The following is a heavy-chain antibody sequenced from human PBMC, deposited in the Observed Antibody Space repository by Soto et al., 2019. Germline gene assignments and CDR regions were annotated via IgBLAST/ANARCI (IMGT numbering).Heavy chain of an antibody. J-gene: IGHJ6*02. CDR1: GYTFTSYG. CDR2: IIPIPGTA. CDR3: ARSQGSSTSLEIYYYYYYGMDV. D-gene: IGHD2-2*01. V-gene: IGHV1-69*13. Sequence: SVKVSCKASGYTFTSYGISWVRQAPGQGLEWMGGIIPIPGTANYAQKFQGRVTIAADESTSTAYMELSSLRSEDTAVYYCARSQGSSTSLEIYYYYYYGMDVWGQGTTVPSP.